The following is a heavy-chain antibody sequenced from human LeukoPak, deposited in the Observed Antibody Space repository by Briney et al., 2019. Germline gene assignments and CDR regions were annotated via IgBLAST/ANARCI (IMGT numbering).Heavy chain of an antibody. CDR2: ISGSGGNT. D-gene: IGHD1-26*01. V-gene: IGHV3-23*01. J-gene: IGHJ4*02. CDR3: AKSYTGSRLGFDY. CDR1: GFTFSSYA. Sequence: GGSLRLSRAASGFTFSSYAMSWVRQAPGKGLEWVSTISGSGGNTYYADSVKGRFTISRDNSKNTLYLQMNSLRAEDTAVYYCAKSYTGSRLGFDYWGQGTLVTVSS.